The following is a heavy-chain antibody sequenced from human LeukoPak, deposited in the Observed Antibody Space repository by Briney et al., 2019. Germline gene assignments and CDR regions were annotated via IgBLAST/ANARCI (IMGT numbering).Heavy chain of an antibody. CDR1: GGSVSSGTYY. V-gene: IGHV4-61*01. Sequence: SETLSLTCTVSGGSVSSGTYYWSWIRQPPGKGLEWIGYIYYTGSTHYNPSLKSRLTISVDTSKNQFSLKLSSVTAADTAVYYCARRGGSGRSFDYWGQGTLVTVSS. CDR2: IYYTGST. CDR3: ARRGGSGRSFDY. J-gene: IGHJ4*02. D-gene: IGHD3-10*01.